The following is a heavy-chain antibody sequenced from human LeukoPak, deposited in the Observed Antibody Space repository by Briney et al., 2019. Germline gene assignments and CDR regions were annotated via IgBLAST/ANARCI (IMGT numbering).Heavy chain of an antibody. V-gene: IGHV4-34*01. J-gene: IGHJ4*02. D-gene: IGHD3-9*01. CDR1: GGSFSGYY. CDR3: ARHILTGYYRFDY. CDR2: INHSGST. Sequence: SETLSLTCAVYGGSFSGYYWSWIRQPPGKGLEWIGEINHSGSTNYNPSLKSRVTISVDTSKNQFSLKLSSVTAADTAVYYCARHILTGYYRFDYWGQGTLVTVSP.